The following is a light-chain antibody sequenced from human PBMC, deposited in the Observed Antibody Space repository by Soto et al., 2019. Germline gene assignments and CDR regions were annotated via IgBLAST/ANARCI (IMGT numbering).Light chain of an antibody. J-gene: IGLJ3*02. Sequence: QSALTQTPSASGSTGQSVTISCTGTSSDVGGYNYVSWYQAHPGKAPKLIMYEVSKRPSGVPDRFSGSKSGNTASLTVSGLQAEDEADYYCSSYAGTNKLLFGGGTKLTVL. CDR2: EVS. CDR3: SSYAGTNKLL. V-gene: IGLV2-8*01. CDR1: SSDVGGYNY.